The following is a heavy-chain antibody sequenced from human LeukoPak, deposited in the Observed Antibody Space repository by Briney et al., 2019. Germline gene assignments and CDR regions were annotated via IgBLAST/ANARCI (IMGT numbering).Heavy chain of an antibody. D-gene: IGHD3-3*01. Sequence: ASVKVSCKASGYTFTSYGISWVRQAPGQGLEWMGWISAYNGNTNYAQKLQGRVTMTTDTSTSTAYMELRSLRSDDTAVYYCARDGYYDFWSGYDNPKPQGPADYWGQGTLVTVSS. CDR2: ISAYNGNT. J-gene: IGHJ4*02. CDR3: ARDGYYDFWSGYDNPKPQGPADY. V-gene: IGHV1-18*01. CDR1: GYTFTSYG.